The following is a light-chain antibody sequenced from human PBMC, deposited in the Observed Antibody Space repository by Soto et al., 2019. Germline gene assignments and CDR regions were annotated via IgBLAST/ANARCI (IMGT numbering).Light chain of an antibody. CDR3: QQYGSSGT. V-gene: IGKV3-20*01. Sequence: EIVLKQSPGTLSLSPGERATHSCRASQSVSNNYLAWYQQKPGQAPRLLIYGASNRATGIPDRFSGSGSGTDFTLTISRLEPEDFAVYYCQQYGSSGTFGQGTKVDIK. CDR2: GAS. J-gene: IGKJ1*01. CDR1: QSVSNNY.